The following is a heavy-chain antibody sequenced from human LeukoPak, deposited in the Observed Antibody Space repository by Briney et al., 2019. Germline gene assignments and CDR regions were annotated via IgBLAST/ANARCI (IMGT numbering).Heavy chain of an antibody. J-gene: IGHJ3*02. CDR2: IYHSGST. D-gene: IGHD3-22*01. CDR1: GGSISRSNW. CDR3: ARGPYSYDSSGAFDI. V-gene: IGHV4-4*02. Sequence: SETLSLTCAVSGGSISRSNWWSWVRQPPGKGLEWIGEIYHSGSTNYNPSLKSRVTISVDKSKNQFSLKLSSVTAADTAVYFCARGPYSYDSSGAFDIWGQGTMVTVSS.